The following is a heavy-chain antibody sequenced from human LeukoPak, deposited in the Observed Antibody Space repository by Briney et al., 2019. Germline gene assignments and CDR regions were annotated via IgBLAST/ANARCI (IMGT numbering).Heavy chain of an antibody. J-gene: IGHJ3*02. V-gene: IGHV3-30*02. CDR2: IRYDGSNK. Sequence: GGSLRLSCAAFGFTFSSYGMHWVRQAPGKGLEWVAFIRYDGSNKYYADSVKGRFTISRDNSKNTLYLQMNSLRAEDTAVYYCAKDLGRGGSRPGAFDIWGQGTMVTVSS. CDR3: AKDLGRGGSRPGAFDI. D-gene: IGHD3-16*01. CDR1: GFTFSSYG.